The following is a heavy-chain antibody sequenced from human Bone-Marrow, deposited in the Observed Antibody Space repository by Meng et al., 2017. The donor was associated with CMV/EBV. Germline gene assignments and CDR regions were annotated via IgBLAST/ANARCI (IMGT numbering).Heavy chain of an antibody. D-gene: IGHD4-23*01. CDR3: TRERLPWQHFHY. CDR1: GLTFSTSW. V-gene: IGHV3-7*01. J-gene: IGHJ4*02. CDR2: IKGDGSEK. Sequence: GESLKISCRASGLTFSTSWMTWVRQAPGKGLEWVANIKGDGSEKNYVDSVKGRFTISRDNARNSLYLQMNSLRAEDTAVYYCTRERLPWQHFHYWGQGTLVTVHS.